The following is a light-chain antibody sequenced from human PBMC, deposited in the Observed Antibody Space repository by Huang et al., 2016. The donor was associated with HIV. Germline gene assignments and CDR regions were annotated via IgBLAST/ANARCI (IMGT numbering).Light chain of an antibody. CDR2: AAS. Sequence: DIQMTQSPSSLSASIGDRVTITCRASQGIANSVALYQQRPGKAPKLLLYAASRLLSGVPSRFSGSGSGTDYTLTISSLQPEDFATYYCQHYYSTPPAFGQGTKLEIK. CDR1: QGIANS. CDR3: QHYYSTPPA. J-gene: IGKJ2*01. V-gene: IGKV1-NL1*01.